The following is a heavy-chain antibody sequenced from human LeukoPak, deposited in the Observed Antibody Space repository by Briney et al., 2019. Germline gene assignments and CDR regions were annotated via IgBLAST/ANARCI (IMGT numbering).Heavy chain of an antibody. D-gene: IGHD6-13*01. CDR2: IYTSGST. CDR3: ARDGGSSWDYYYYYMDV. J-gene: IGHJ6*03. V-gene: IGHV4-61*02. Sequence: SETLSLTCTVSVGSISSGSYYWSWIRQPAGKGLEWIGRIYTSGSTNYNPSLKSRVTISVDTSKNQFSLKLSSVTAADTAVYYCARDGGSSWDYYYYYMDVWGKGTTVTVSS. CDR1: VGSISSGSYY.